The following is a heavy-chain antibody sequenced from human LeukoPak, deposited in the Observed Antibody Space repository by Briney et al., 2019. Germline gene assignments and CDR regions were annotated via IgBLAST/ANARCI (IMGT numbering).Heavy chain of an antibody. J-gene: IGHJ6*02. CDR2: ISGSGGST. V-gene: IGHV3-23*01. CDR1: GFTFSSYA. CDR3: AKGLIHYGSGGMDV. Sequence: GGSLRLSCAASGFTFSSYAMSWVRQAPGKGLEWVSAISGSGGSTYYADSVKGRFTISRDNAKNSLYLQMNSLRAEDTALYYCAKGLIHYGSGGMDVWGQGTTVTVSS. D-gene: IGHD3-10*01.